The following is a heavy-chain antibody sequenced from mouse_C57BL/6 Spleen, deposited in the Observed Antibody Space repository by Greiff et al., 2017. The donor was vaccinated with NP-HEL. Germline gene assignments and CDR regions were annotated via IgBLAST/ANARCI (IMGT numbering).Heavy chain of an antibody. V-gene: IGHV1-9*01. CDR3: ASGLWLRRDGYYFDY. J-gene: IGHJ2*01. CDR1: GYTFTGYW. CDR2: ILPGSGST. Sequence: VQLQQSGAELMKPGASVKLSCKATGYTFTGYWIEWVKQRPGHGLEWIGEILPGSGSTNYNEKFKGKATFTADTSSNTAYMQLSSLTTEDSAIYYWASGLWLRRDGYYFDYWGQGTTLTVSS. D-gene: IGHD2-2*01.